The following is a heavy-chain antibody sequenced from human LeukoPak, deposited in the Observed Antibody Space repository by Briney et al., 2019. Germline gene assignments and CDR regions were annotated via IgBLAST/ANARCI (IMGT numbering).Heavy chain of an antibody. Sequence: SETLSLTCTVSGSSISSGGYYWSWIRQHPGKGLEWIGYIYYSGSTYYNPSLKSRVTISVDTSKNQFSLKLSSVTAADTAVYYCARSLTTVVTAWGQGTLVTVSS. J-gene: IGHJ5*02. CDR1: GSSISSGGYY. CDR3: ARSLTTVVTA. CDR2: IYYSGST. V-gene: IGHV4-31*03. D-gene: IGHD4-23*01.